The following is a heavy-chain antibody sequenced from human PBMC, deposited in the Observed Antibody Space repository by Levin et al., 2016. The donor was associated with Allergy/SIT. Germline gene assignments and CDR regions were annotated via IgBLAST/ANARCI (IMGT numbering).Heavy chain of an antibody. V-gene: IGHV3-33*06. D-gene: IGHD6-19*01. J-gene: IGHJ4*02. Sequence: GESLKISCAASGFTFSSYGMHWVRQAPGKGLEWVAVIWYDGSNKYYADSVKGRFTISRDNSKNTLYLQMNSLRAEDTAVYYCVKLSRYSSGWSDLYFDYWGQGTLVTVSS. CDR3: VKLSRYSSGWSDLYFDY. CDR2: IWYDGSNK. CDR1: GFTFSSYG.